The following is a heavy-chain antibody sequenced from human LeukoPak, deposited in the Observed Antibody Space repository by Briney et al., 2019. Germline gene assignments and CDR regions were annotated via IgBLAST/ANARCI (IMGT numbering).Heavy chain of an antibody. CDR1: GFTVSSNY. CDR3: ARDLVRPGAYYDIFSGPDEAFDI. D-gene: IGHD3-9*01. Sequence: GGSLRLSCAASGFTVSSNYMSWVRQAPGKGLEWVSVIYSGGSTYYADSVKGRFTISRDNSKNTLYLQMNSLRAEDTAVYYCARDLVRPGAYYDIFSGPDEAFDIWGQGTMVTVSS. V-gene: IGHV3-66*01. CDR2: IYSGGST. J-gene: IGHJ3*02.